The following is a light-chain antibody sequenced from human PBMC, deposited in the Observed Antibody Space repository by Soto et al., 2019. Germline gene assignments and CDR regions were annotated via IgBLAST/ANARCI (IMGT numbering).Light chain of an antibody. V-gene: IGKV1-6*01. CDR2: TAS. Sequence: AIQMTQSPSSLSASVGGRVTITCRASQGIRSELGWYQQKPGKAPNLLIYTASILQSGVPSRFSGSGSGTDFTLTISSLQPEDFATYYCIQDYNYPLTFGGGTKVDIK. CDR3: IQDYNYPLT. J-gene: IGKJ4*01. CDR1: QGIRSE.